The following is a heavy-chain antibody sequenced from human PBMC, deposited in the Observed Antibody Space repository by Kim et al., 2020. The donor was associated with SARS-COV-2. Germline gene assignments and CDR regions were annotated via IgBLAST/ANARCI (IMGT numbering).Heavy chain of an antibody. Sequence: TKSADSVKGRFSICRDNARNTLYLQMTSLRAEDTAIYYCARPLYVYVWGTYWGQGTLVTVSS. V-gene: IGHV3-74*03. CDR2: T. J-gene: IGHJ4*02. D-gene: IGHD3-16*01. CDR3: ARPLYVYVWGTY.